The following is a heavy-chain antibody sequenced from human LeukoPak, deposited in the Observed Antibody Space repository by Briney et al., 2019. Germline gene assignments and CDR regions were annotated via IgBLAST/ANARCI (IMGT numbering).Heavy chain of an antibody. Sequence: GGSLRLSCAASGFPFSSYWMHWVRQVPGKGLLWVSRINSDGSATIYADSVKGRFTISRDNGKNTLFLQMNSLRAEDAAVYYCVRGNDYGGPHYWGQGTLVTVSS. CDR3: VRGNDYGGPHY. V-gene: IGHV3-74*01. CDR1: GFPFSSYW. D-gene: IGHD4-23*01. J-gene: IGHJ4*02. CDR2: INSDGSAT.